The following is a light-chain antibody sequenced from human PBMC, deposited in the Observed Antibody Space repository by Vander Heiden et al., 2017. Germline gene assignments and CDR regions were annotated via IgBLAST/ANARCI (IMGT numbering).Light chain of an antibody. CDR1: QSVSSSY. Sequence: MVLTQSPGTLSLSPGERATLSCRASQSVSSSYLAWYQQKPGQAPRLLIYGASRRATGIADRFSGSGSGTDFTLTILRLEPEDFAVYYCQQYGSTPGTFGQGTKVEIK. CDR2: GAS. J-gene: IGKJ1*01. V-gene: IGKV3-20*01. CDR3: QQYGSTPGT.